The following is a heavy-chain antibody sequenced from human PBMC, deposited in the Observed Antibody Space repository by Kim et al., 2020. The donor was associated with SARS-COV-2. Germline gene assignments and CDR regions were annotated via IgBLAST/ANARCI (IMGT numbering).Heavy chain of an antibody. J-gene: IGHJ4*02. Sequence: SETLSLTCAVYGGSFSGYYWSWIRQPPGKGLEWIGEINHSGSTNYNPSLKSRVTISVDTSKNQFSLKLSSVTAADTAVYYCAREPRYYYDSSGYYVYWGQGTLVTVSS. V-gene: IGHV4-34*01. CDR3: AREPRYYYDSSGYYVY. D-gene: IGHD3-22*01. CDR2: INHSGST. CDR1: GGSFSGYY.